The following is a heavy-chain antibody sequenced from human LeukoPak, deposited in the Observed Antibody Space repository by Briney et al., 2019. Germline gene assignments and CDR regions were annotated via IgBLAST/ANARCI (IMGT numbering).Heavy chain of an antibody. CDR1: GSIFRNYG. J-gene: IGHJ4*02. CDR2: IRYDGS. Sequence: GGSLRLSCAASGSIFRNYGMHWVRQAPGKGLEWVACIRYDGSKYADSVKGRFTISRDDSNNMAYLQMDSLKNEDTAVYYCTREDWDFDSWGQGTPVSVSS. D-gene: IGHD3/OR15-3a*01. CDR3: TREDWDFDS. V-gene: IGHV3-30*02.